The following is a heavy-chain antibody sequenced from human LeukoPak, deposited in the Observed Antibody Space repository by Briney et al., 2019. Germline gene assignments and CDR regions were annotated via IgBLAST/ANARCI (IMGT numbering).Heavy chain of an antibody. J-gene: IGHJ4*02. D-gene: IGHD3-10*01. Sequence: ASETLSLTCTVSGGSISSSSYYWGWIRQPPGKGLEWIGSIYYSGSTYYNPSLKSRVTISVDTSKNQFSLKLSSVTAADTAVYYCARGGFGDPFDYWGQGTLVTVSS. CDR1: GGSISSSSYY. CDR2: IYYSGST. V-gene: IGHV4-39*07. CDR3: ARGGFGDPFDY.